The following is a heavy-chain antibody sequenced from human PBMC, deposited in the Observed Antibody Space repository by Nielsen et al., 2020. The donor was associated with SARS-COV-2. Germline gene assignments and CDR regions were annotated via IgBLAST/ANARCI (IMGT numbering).Heavy chain of an antibody. CDR3: ARDQSYYYMDV. J-gene: IGHJ6*03. V-gene: IGHV3-48*01. CDR1: GFTFSSYA. CDR2: ISSSSSTI. Sequence: GGSLRLSCAASGFTFSSYAMHWVRQAPGKGLEWVSYISSSSSTIYYADSVKGRFTISRDNAKNSLYLQMNSLRAEDTAVYYCARDQSYYYMDVWGKGTTVTVSS.